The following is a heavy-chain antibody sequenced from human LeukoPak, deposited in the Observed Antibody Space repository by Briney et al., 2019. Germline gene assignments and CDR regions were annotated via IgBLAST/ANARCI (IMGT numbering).Heavy chain of an antibody. CDR2: INPNSGNT. V-gene: IGHV1-8*03. J-gene: IGHJ6*03. Sequence: ASVKVSCKASGYTFTAYYMHWVRQVPGQGLEWMGRINPNSGNTGYAQKFQGRVTITRNTSISTAYMELSSLRSEDTAVYYCARGPYYDFWSGSGYYYYYMDVWGKGTTVTVSS. D-gene: IGHD3-3*01. CDR3: ARGPYYDFWSGSGYYYYYMDV. CDR1: GYTFTAYY.